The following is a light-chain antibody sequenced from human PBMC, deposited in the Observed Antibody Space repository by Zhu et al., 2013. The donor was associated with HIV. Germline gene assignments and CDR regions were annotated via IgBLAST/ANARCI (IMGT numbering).Light chain of an antibody. CDR1: KSASTY. CDR2: GAS. CDR3: QQYNDWPPIT. V-gene: IGKV3-15*01. J-gene: IGKJ5*01. Sequence: ETLMTQSPATLSVSPGDRATLSCRASKSASTYVAWYQQETGQAPRLLIYGASTRATGVPARFSGSGSGTEFTLTISSLQSEDFAVYYCQQYNDWPPITFGQGHDCRLN.